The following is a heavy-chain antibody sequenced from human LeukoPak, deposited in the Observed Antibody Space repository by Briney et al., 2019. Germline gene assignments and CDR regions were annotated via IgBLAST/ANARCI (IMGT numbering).Heavy chain of an antibody. J-gene: IGHJ4*02. V-gene: IGHV3-53*01. CDR1: GFTVSSNY. D-gene: IGHD1-26*01. CDR2: IYSGGAT. Sequence: GGSLRLSCAASGFTVSSNYMSWVRQAPGKGLEWVSVIYSGGATYYADSVKGRFTVSRDNSNNMLYLQMNKLRAEDTAVYFCVKGGWGATFHCWGQGTLVTVSS. CDR3: VKGGWGATFHC.